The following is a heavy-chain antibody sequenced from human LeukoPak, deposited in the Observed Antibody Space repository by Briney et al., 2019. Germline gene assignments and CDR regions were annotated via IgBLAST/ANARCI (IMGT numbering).Heavy chain of an antibody. V-gene: IGHV3-30*02. CDR2: IGYDGSNK. CDR3: AKDNDYGVTGGAFDI. CDR1: RFTFSSYG. J-gene: IGHJ3*02. D-gene: IGHD4-17*01. Sequence: PGGSLRLSCAASRFTFSSYGMHWVRQAPGKGLEWVAFIGYDGSNKYYADSVKGRFTISRDNSKNTLYLQMNSLRAEDTAVYYCAKDNDYGVTGGAFDIWGQGTMVTVSS.